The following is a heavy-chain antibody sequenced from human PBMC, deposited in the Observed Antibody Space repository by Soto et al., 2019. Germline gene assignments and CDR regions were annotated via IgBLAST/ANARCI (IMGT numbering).Heavy chain of an antibody. Sequence: QVQLQESGPGLVKPSETLSLTCTVSGGSISSYYWRWIRQPAGKGLEWIGRIYTSGSTNYNPSVKSRATISEDTSKNQFSLKLSPVTAADTAVYYCARDPITRALDPWGQGTLVTVSS. J-gene: IGHJ5*02. CDR2: IYTSGST. D-gene: IGHD3-10*01. CDR3: ARDPITRALDP. V-gene: IGHV4-4*07. CDR1: GGSISSYY.